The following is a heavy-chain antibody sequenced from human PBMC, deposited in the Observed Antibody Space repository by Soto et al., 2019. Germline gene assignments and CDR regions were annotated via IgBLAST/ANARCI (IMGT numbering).Heavy chain of an antibody. D-gene: IGHD1-26*01. CDR1: GFSFSAFK. J-gene: IGHJ4*02. V-gene: IGHV3-48*02. Sequence: GGSLRLSCAASGFSFSAFKFNWVRQAPGKGLEWISSVTSGSDDIKYADSVKGRFTISRDNGKNSLYLQMNSLKEEDTALYYCATSGSTRFDYWGPGTLVTVSS. CDR3: ATSGSTRFDY. CDR2: VTSGSDDI.